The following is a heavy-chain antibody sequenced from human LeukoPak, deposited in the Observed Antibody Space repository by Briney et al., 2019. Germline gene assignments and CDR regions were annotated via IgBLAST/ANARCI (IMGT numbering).Heavy chain of an antibody. D-gene: IGHD3-22*01. J-gene: IGHJ4*02. CDR1: GYTFTSYD. V-gene: IGHV1-8*01. CDR2: MNPNSGNT. CDR3: ARGYYDSSGYDPGLGY. Sequence: ASVKVSCKASGYTFTSYDINWVRQATGRGLEWMGWMNPNSGNTGYAQKFQGRVTMTRDTSTSTVYMELSSLRSEDTAMYWCARGYYDSSGYDPGLGYWGQGTLVTVSS.